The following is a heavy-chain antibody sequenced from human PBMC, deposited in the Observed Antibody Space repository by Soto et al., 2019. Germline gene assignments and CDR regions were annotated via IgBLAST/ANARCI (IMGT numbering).Heavy chain of an antibody. CDR2: IIPISGTP. Sequence: SVKVSCKASGGTFNNYVINWVRQAPGQGLEWMAGIIPISGTPNYAQKFQGGVTITADKSTSTAYMELNSLRSEDTAVYYCAGRCDGTNCLAHFDYWGQGTLVTVSS. CDR1: GGTFNNYV. J-gene: IGHJ4*02. CDR3: AGRCDGTNCLAHFDY. D-gene: IGHD2-2*01. V-gene: IGHV1-69*06.